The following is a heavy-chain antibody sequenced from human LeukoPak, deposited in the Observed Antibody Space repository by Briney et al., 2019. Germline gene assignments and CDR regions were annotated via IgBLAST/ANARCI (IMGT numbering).Heavy chain of an antibody. V-gene: IGHV4-59*08. J-gene: IGHJ5*02. CDR2: IYDSGST. Sequence: SETLSLTCTVSGDSISSHYWSWIRQPPGKGLEWIGYIYDSGSTNYNPSLKSRVTISVDTSKNQFSLKLSSVTAADTAVYYCARPQYYYDSSGYYYVSNWFDPWGQGTLVTVSS. CDR3: ARPQYYYDSSGYYYVSNWFDP. CDR1: GDSISSHY. D-gene: IGHD3-22*01.